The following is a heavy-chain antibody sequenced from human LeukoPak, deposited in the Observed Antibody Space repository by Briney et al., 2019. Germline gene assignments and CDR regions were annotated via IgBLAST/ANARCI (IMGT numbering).Heavy chain of an antibody. J-gene: IGHJ4*02. CDR2: ISSSSSTI. D-gene: IGHD1-26*01. Sequence: GGSLRLSCAASGFTFSSYSMNWVRQAPGKGLERVSYISSSSSTIYYADSVKGRFTISRDNAKNSLYLQMNSLRAEDTAVYYCARDTPGELFDYWGQGTLVTVSS. CDR1: GFTFSSYS. CDR3: ARDTPGELFDY. V-gene: IGHV3-48*01.